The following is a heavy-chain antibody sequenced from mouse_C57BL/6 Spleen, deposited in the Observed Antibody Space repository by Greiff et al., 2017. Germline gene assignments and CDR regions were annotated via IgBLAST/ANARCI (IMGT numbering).Heavy chain of an antibody. D-gene: IGHD1-1*01. CDR3: ASPSPTYGRSPYYAMDY. J-gene: IGHJ4*01. V-gene: IGHV1-69*01. Sequence: QVQLQQPGAELVMPGASVKLSCKASGYTFTSYWMHWVKQRPGQGLEWIGEIDPSDSYTNYNQKFKGKSTLTVDKSSSTAYMQLSSLTSEDSAVYYCASPSPTYGRSPYYAMDYWGQGTSVTVSS. CDR2: IDPSDSYT. CDR1: GYTFTSYW.